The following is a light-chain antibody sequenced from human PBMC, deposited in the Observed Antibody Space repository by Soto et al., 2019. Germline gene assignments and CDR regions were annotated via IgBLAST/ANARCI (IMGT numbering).Light chain of an antibody. J-gene: IGLJ3*02. V-gene: IGLV6-57*01. CDR1: SGSIASNY. CDR3: QSYDSSNWV. Sequence: NFMLTQPHSVSGSPGKTVTISCTRSSGSIASNYVQWYQQRPGSSPTTVIYDDNQRPSGVPDRFSGSIDSSSNSASLTISGLKNEDEADYYCQSYDSSNWVFGGGTKLTVL. CDR2: DDN.